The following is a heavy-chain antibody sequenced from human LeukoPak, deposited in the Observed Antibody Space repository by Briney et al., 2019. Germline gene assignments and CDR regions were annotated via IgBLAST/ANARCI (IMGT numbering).Heavy chain of an antibody. V-gene: IGHV3-23*01. D-gene: IGHD4-17*01. CDR2: ISDSGGST. CDR1: GFTFSSYA. Sequence: GGSLRLSRAASGFTFSSYAMSWVRQAPGKGLEWVSVISDSGGSTYYADSVKGRFTISRDNSKNTLYLQMNSLRAEDTAVYYCAKVVGDYGFDYWGQGTLVTVSS. CDR3: AKVVGDYGFDY. J-gene: IGHJ4*02.